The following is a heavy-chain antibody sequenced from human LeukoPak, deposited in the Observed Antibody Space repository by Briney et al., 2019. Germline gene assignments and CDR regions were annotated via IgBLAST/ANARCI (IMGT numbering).Heavy chain of an antibody. CDR2: INPNSGGT. CDR3: ARGSPYYGSGSYNDY. V-gene: IGHV1-2*02. Sequence: GASVKVSCKASGYTFTSYGISWVRQAPGQGLEWMGWINPNSGGTNYAQKFQGRVTMTRDTSISTAYMELSRLRSDDTAVYYCARGSPYYGSGSYNDYWGQGTLVTVSS. CDR1: GYTFTSYG. J-gene: IGHJ4*02. D-gene: IGHD3-10*01.